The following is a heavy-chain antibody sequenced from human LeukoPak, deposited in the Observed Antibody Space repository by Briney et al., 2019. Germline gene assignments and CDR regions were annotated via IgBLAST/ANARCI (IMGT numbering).Heavy chain of an antibody. J-gene: IGHJ4*02. Sequence: GGSLRLSCAASGFTFSSYSMNWVRQAPGKGLEWVSSISSSSSYMYYADSVKGRFTISRDNAKNSLYLQMNSLRAEDTAVYYCAKAAQVAGRPNLGGHFDYWGQGTLVTVSS. CDR1: GFTFSSYS. CDR3: AKAAQVAGRPNLGGHFDY. D-gene: IGHD6-6*01. CDR2: ISSSSSYM. V-gene: IGHV3-21*04.